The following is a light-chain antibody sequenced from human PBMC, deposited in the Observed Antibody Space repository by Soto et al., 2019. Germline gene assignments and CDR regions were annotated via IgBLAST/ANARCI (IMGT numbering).Light chain of an antibody. V-gene: IGKV3-20*01. CDR1: PSVDSTY. CDR2: GAS. J-gene: IGKJ1*01. CDR3: QYYDSFRT. Sequence: EIGLTQSPGTLSLSPGERATLSCRASPSVDSTYLTWYQQKPGQAPRLLIYGASGRATGIPDRFSGSGSGTDFTLTISRLEPEDFAVYFCQYYDSFRTFGQGTKVEIK.